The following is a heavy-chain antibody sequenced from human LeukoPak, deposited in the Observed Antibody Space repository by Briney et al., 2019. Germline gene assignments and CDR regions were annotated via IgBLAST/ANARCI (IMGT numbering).Heavy chain of an antibody. V-gene: IGHV3-74*01. CDR1: GFTFSIYW. CDR3: VVASDALDL. Sequence: PGGSLRLSCAAPGFTFSIYWMYWVRQAPGKGLVWVPRIDSDGRTTDYADSLRGRFIISRDNSKNTLYLQMNSLKADDTAIYHCVVASDALDLWGQGTTVTVSS. D-gene: IGHD5-12*01. J-gene: IGHJ3*01. CDR2: IDSDGRTT.